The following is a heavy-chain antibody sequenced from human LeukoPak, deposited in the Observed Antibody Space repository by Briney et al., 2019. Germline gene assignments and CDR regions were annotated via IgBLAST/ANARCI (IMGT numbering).Heavy chain of an antibody. J-gene: IGHJ3*02. CDR3: ASGQGIPVAWGAFNI. D-gene: IGHD6-19*01. Sequence: SETLSLNCTVSGGSISPYYWRWIRQPPGKGLEWIGYIYYNGYTNYNPSLESRVTMSVDMSKNQLSLKLSSVTAADTAVYYCASGQGIPVAWGAFNIWGQGTMVTVSS. CDR2: IYYNGYT. V-gene: IGHV4-59*01. CDR1: GGSISPYY.